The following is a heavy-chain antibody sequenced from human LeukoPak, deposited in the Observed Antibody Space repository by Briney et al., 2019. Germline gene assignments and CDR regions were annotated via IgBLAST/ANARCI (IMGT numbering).Heavy chain of an antibody. J-gene: IGHJ3*02. D-gene: IGHD3-22*01. CDR2: ISGSGAGT. V-gene: IGHV3-23*01. CDR3: AKDYYDSSGYYNFDAFDI. CDR1: GFTFSSYV. Sequence: GGSLRLSCAASGFTFSSYVMSWVRQAPGKGLEWVSSISGSGAGTFYADSVKGRFSISRDNSKNTLYLQMDRLRAEDTAVYYCAKDYYDSSGYYNFDAFDIWGQGTMVTVSS.